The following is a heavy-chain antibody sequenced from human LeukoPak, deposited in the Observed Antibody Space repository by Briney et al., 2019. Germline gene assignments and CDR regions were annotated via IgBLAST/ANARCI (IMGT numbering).Heavy chain of an antibody. Sequence: LSGGSLRLPCATSGFPFSDFSMSWVRQAPGKGLEWISTTNSGGTSTYYAESVKGRFTTSRDNSKNTLYLQMSSLRVEDTAVYYSAKQSYARSLGEGGPGTLVSVSS. J-gene: IGHJ4*02. CDR3: AKQSYARSLGE. CDR2: TNSGGTST. V-gene: IGHV3-23*01. D-gene: IGHD2-8*01. CDR1: GFPFSDFS.